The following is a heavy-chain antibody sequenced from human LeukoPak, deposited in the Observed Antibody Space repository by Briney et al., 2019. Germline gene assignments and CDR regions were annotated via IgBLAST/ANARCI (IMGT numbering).Heavy chain of an antibody. CDR2: IKTDGSET. Sequence: GGSLRLSCAASGFSFSNYWMGWVRQAPGKGLACVANIKTDGSETYYVDSVKGRFTISRDNAKNSLFLQMNSLRAEDTAIYYCVSAIRGSPIDYWGQGTLVSVPS. CDR1: GFSFSNYW. V-gene: IGHV3-7*01. D-gene: IGHD3-10*01. CDR3: VSAIRGSPIDY. J-gene: IGHJ4*02.